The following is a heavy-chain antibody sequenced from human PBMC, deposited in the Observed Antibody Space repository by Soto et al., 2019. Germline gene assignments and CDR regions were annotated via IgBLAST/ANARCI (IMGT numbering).Heavy chain of an antibody. J-gene: IGHJ6*02. CDR3: ARIGGAVAAYYYYYGMDV. Sequence: ASGPTLVNPTETLTLTCTVSGFSLSNARMGVSWIRQPPGKALEWLAHIFSNDEKSYSTSLKSRLTISKDTSKSQVVLTMTNMDPVDTATYYCARIGGAVAAYYYYYGMDVWGQGTTVTVSS. D-gene: IGHD6-19*01. V-gene: IGHV2-26*01. CDR1: GFSLSNARMG. CDR2: IFSNDEK.